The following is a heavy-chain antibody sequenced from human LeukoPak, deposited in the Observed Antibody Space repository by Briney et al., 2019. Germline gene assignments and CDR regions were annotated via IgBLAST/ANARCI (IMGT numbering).Heavy chain of an antibody. CDR1: GGSVASSTYC. V-gene: IGHV4-39*01. CDR2: IYFSGDT. J-gene: IGHJ5*02. Sequence: PSETLSLTCAVSGGSVASSTYCWGWIRQPPGKGLEWIGSIYFSGDTYFNPSLKNRVTISMDTSRNQFSLRLSSLTAADTAVYYCARHGAHYGYYYDRNGFFFNWFDTWGQGTPVTVAS. D-gene: IGHD3-22*01. CDR3: ARHGAHYGYYYDRNGFFFNWFDT.